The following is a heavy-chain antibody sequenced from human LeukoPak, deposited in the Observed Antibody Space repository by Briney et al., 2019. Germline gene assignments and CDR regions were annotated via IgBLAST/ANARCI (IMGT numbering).Heavy chain of an antibody. CDR2: IYYSGST. V-gene: IGHV4-61*08. D-gene: IGHD5-24*01. J-gene: IGHJ4*02. CDR3: ARDGRDGYNYAFDY. CDR1: GGSISSGGYY. Sequence: SETLSLTCTVSGGSISSGGYYWSWIRQHPGKGLEWIGYIYYSGSTNYNPSLKSRVTISVDTSKNQFSLKLSSVTAADTAVYYCARDGRDGYNYAFDYWGQGTLVTVSS.